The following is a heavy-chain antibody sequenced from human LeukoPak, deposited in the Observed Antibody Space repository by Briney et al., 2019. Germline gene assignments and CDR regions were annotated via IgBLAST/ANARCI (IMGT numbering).Heavy chain of an antibody. CDR1: GVSFSGYD. Sequence: AETLSLTCAVYGVSFSGYDWSWIRQPPGKGLEWVGEINRSGGTNYNPSLKTRVTISVDTSQDQFSLKLSPVTAADTAVYYCASSRPLTYSSSWYYYYYYMDVWGKGTTVTVSS. V-gene: IGHV4-34*01. D-gene: IGHD6-13*01. CDR3: ASSRPLTYSSSWYYYYYYMDV. CDR2: INRSGGT. J-gene: IGHJ6*03.